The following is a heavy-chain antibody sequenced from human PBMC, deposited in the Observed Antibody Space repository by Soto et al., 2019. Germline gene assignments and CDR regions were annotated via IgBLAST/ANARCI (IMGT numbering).Heavy chain of an antibody. J-gene: IGHJ6*02. Sequence: ASVKVSCKASGFTFTNSAVQWVRQARGQRLEWIGWIVVGSGNTNYAQKFQERVTITRDMSTSTAYMELSSLRSEDTAVYYCARARPNWNYESRPRPYYYYGMDVWGQGTTVTVSS. D-gene: IGHD1-7*01. V-gene: IGHV1-58*01. CDR1: GFTFTNSA. CDR2: IVVGSGNT. CDR3: ARARPNWNYESRPRPYYYYGMDV.